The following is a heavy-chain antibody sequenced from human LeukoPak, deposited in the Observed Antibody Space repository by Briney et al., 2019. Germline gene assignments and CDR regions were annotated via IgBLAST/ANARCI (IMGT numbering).Heavy chain of an antibody. V-gene: IGHV1-18*01. D-gene: IGHD3-22*01. CDR1: GYTFSTYG. CDR3: ARVDYYDSSGYYYGNWFDP. Sequence: GASVKVSCXASGYTFSTYGIQWVRQAPGRGLEWMGWISSFGSNTNYAQKLQGRVTMTTDTSTSTAYMELRSLRSDDTAVYYCARVDYYDSSGYYYGNWFDPWGQGTLVTVSS. CDR2: ISSFGSNT. J-gene: IGHJ5*02.